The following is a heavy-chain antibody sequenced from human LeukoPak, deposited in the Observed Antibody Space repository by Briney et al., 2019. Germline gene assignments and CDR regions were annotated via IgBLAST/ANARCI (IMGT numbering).Heavy chain of an antibody. Sequence: GGSLRLSCADSGFIFSSYWMTWVRQAPGKGLEWVANIKQDGSEKFYVDSVKGRFTISRDNAKNSLYLQMNSLRAEDTAVYYCARGRYCSSTSCRNWFDPWGQGTLVTVSS. CDR3: ARGRYCSSTSCRNWFDP. D-gene: IGHD2-2*01. CDR2: IKQDGSEK. J-gene: IGHJ5*02. V-gene: IGHV3-7*01. CDR1: GFIFSSYW.